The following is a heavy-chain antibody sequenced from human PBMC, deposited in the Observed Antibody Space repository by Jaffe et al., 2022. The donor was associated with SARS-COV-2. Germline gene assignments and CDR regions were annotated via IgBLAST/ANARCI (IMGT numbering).Heavy chain of an antibody. CDR1: GGSISSSSYY. V-gene: IGHV4-39*01. J-gene: IGHJ4*02. Sequence: QLQLQESGPGLVKPSETLSLTCTVSGGSISSSSYYWGWIRQPPGKGLEWIGSIYYSGSTYYNPSLKSRVTISVDTSKNQFSLKLSSVTAADTAVYYCARRARHTYYFDYWGQGTLVTVSS. CDR2: IYYSGST. CDR3: ARRARHTYYFDY. D-gene: IGHD6-6*01.